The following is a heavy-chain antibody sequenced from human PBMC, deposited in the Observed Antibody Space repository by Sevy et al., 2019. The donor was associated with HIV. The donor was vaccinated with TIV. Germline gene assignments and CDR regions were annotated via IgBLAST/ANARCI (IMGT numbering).Heavy chain of an antibody. V-gene: IGHV4-31*03. CDR1: GGSISSDSFY. CDR3: ATGGDYGDLSY. CDR2: ISDSGA. D-gene: IGHD4-17*01. J-gene: IGHJ4*02. Sequence: SETLSLTCTVSGGSISSDSFYWNWIRQHPGKGLEWIGNISDSGATYNPSLKSRITVSVDTSKNQFSLKLSSVTAADTAVYFCATGGDYGDLSYWGQGTLVTVSS.